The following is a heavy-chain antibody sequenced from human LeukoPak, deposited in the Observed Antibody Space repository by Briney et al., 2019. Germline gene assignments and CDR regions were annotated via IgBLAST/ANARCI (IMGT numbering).Heavy chain of an antibody. Sequence: GGSLRLSCVASGFTSGFNFSEFWMSWVRQAPGKGLEWVANIKEDVSERYSVDSVEGRFTISRDNAKNSLYLQMNSLRAEDTAVYYCARDHTLYVWGSYRYRRTPNYFDYWGQGTLVTVSS. D-gene: IGHD3-16*02. CDR2: IKEDVSER. CDR1: GFNFSEFW. J-gene: IGHJ4*02. CDR3: ARDHTLYVWGSYRYRRTPNYFDY. V-gene: IGHV3-7*01.